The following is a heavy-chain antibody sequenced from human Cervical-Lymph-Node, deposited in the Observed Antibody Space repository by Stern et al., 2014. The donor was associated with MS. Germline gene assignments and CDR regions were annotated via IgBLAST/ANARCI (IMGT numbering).Heavy chain of an antibody. Sequence: VQLVQSGAEVKKPGASVKVSCKVSGYTLTELSMHWVLQAPGKGLEWMGGFDPEDGETIYAQKFQGRVTMTEDTSTDTAYMELSSLRSEDTAVYYCATDRDDFRSGYSAPTKGYGLDVWGQGTTVTVTS. J-gene: IGHJ6*02. CDR1: GYTLTELS. CDR2: FDPEDGET. D-gene: IGHD3-3*01. V-gene: IGHV1-24*01. CDR3: ATDRDDFRSGYSAPTKGYGLDV.